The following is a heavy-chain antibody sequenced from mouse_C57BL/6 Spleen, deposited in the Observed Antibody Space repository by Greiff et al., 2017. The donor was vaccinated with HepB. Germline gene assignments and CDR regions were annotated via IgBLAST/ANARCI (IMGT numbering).Heavy chain of an antibody. CDR3: ATNLRRNDYAMDY. Sequence: VQLQQSGAELARPGASVKLSCKASGYTFTSYGISWVKQRTGQGLEWIGEIYPRSGNTYYNEKFKGKATLTADKSSSTEYMELRSLTSEDSAVYFCATNLRRNDYAMDYWGQGTSVTVSS. CDR2: IYPRSGNT. J-gene: IGHJ4*01. V-gene: IGHV1-81*01. CDR1: GYTFTSYG. D-gene: IGHD1-1*01.